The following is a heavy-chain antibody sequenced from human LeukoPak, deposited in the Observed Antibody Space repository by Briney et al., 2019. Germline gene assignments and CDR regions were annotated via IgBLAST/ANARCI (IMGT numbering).Heavy chain of an antibody. Sequence: KPGGSLRLSCTASGFTFGDFALSWFRQAPERGMEWVSLIRNKAYGGTTEYAASVKGRVTISRDDSKSITFLQMNSLKTEDTAVYYCTRGGGSNRYFFDYWGQGTLVTVSS. CDR1: GFTFGDFA. CDR2: IRNKAYGGTT. D-gene: IGHD4-11*01. V-gene: IGHV3-49*05. CDR3: TRGGGSNRYFFDY. J-gene: IGHJ4*02.